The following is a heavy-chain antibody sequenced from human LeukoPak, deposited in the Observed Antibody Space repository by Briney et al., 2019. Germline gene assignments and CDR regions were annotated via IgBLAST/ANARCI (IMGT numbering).Heavy chain of an antibody. CDR1: GGSISSYY. J-gene: IGHJ5*02. CDR2: IYYSGST. D-gene: IGHD6-13*01. Sequence: PSETLSLTCTVSGGSISSYYWSWIRQPPGKGLEWIGYIYYSGSTSYNPSLKSRVTISVDTSKNQFSLKLSSVTAADTAVYYCARAGIAAADAWFDPWGQGTLVTVSS. CDR3: ARAGIAAADAWFDP. V-gene: IGHV4-59*01.